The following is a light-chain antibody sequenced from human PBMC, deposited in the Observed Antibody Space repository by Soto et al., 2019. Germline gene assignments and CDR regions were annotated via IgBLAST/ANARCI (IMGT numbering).Light chain of an antibody. CDR2: DNN. CDR1: SSNIGNNY. Sequence: QSVLTQPPSVSAAPGQKVTISCCGSSSNIGNNYVSWYQQLPGTAPKLLIYDNNKRPSGIPDRFSGSKSGTSATLGITGLQTGDEADYYCGTWDSSLSVVFGGGTKLTVL. V-gene: IGLV1-51*01. J-gene: IGLJ2*01. CDR3: GTWDSSLSVV.